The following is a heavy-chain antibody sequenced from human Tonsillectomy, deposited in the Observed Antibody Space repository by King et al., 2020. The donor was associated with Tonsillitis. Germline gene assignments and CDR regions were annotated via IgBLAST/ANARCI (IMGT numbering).Heavy chain of an antibody. CDR1: GFTFSHYG. CDR3: AGMVYAGDY. D-gene: IGHD2-8*01. V-gene: IGHV3-30*02. J-gene: IGHJ4*02. CDR2: IRDDGSNR. Sequence: VQLVQSGGGVVQPGGFLRLSCAASGFTFSHYGMHWVRQAPGKGLEWVAFIRDDGSNRQYVDSVKGRFTIPRDNSKNTLDLQMNSLRAEDTAVYYCAGMVYAGDYWGQGTLVTVSS.